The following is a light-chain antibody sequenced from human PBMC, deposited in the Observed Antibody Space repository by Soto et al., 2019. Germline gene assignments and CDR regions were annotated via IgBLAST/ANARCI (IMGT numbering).Light chain of an antibody. CDR2: RAS. Sequence: EIVLTQSPGTLSLSPGERSTLSCMAIKSVSSSYLVWYQQKPGEAPRLLMHRASTRATGIAARFSGSGSGTEFTLTISGLQSEDFDTYYCQQYNNWPVTFGGGTKVDNK. CDR1: KSVSSSY. J-gene: IGKJ4*01. CDR3: QQYNNWPVT. V-gene: IGKV3D-15*01.